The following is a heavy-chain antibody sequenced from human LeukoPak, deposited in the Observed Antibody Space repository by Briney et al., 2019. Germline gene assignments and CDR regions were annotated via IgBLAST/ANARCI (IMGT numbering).Heavy chain of an antibody. CDR3: ARVTYDILTGYPGAFDI. CDR1: GYSFTGYW. V-gene: IGHV5-10-1*01. Sequence: GESLKISCKGSGYSFTGYWITWVRPPPGKGLELTGRITPSDTYTNYSPSFQGHVTISADKSLATASLQWSSLKASDTAMYYFARVTYDILTGYPGAFDIWGQGTMVTVSS. CDR2: ITPSDTYT. J-gene: IGHJ3*02. D-gene: IGHD3-9*01.